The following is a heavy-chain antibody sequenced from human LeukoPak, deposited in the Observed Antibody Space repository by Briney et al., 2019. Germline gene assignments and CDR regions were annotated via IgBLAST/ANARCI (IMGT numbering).Heavy chain of an antibody. CDR2: IYYSGST. D-gene: IGHD3-22*01. J-gene: IGHJ4*02. CDR1: GGSISSYY. Sequence: SETLSLTCTVSGGSISSYYWSWIRQPPGKGLEWIGYIYYSGSTNYNPSLKSRVTISVDTSKNQFSLKLSSVTAADTAVYYCASYSYYYNSSGYFDYWGQGTLVTVSS. V-gene: IGHV4-59*01. CDR3: ASYSYYYNSSGYFDY.